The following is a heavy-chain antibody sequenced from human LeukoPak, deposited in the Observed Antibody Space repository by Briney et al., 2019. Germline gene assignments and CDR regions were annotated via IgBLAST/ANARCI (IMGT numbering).Heavy chain of an antibody. CDR2: INPSGGST. Sequence: ASVKVSCKASGYTFTSYYMHWVRQAPGQGLEWMGIINPSGGSTSYAQKFQGRVTISVDTSKNQFSLKLSSVTAADTAVYYCARGQGCAAVFDRECFSPIDYWGQGTLVTVSS. CDR1: GYTFTSYY. J-gene: IGHJ4*02. V-gene: IGHV1-46*01. D-gene: IGHD3-10*02. CDR3: ARGQGCAAVFDRECFSPIDY.